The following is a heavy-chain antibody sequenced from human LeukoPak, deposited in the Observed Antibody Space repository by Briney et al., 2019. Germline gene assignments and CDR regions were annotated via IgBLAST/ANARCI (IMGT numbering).Heavy chain of an antibody. CDR1: GYRFTIYS. J-gene: IGHJ6*02. Sequence: ASVTVSCTASGYRFTIYSIHWVRQAPGQRLEWMGSVEAGSDNRKYSQKFQGRVTITSDTSASTAYMELSSLRSEDTAVYYCSRKYSSSSPYYYYGMDVWGQGTTVTASS. CDR2: VEAGSDNR. CDR3: SRKYSSSSPYYYYGMDV. D-gene: IGHD6-6*01. V-gene: IGHV1-3*01.